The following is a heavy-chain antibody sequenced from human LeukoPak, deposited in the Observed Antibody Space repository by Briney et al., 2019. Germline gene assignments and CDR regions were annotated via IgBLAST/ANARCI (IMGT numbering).Heavy chain of an antibody. Sequence: GGSLRLSCAASGFTFSSYAMHWVRQAPGKGLEWVAVISYDGSNKYYADSVKGRFTISRDNAKSLLYLQMNSLRADDTAVYFCAAEVSPKVFDYRGQGTLVTVSS. J-gene: IGHJ4*02. CDR1: GFTFSSYA. V-gene: IGHV3-30-3*01. CDR2: ISYDGSNK. CDR3: AAEVSPKVFDY.